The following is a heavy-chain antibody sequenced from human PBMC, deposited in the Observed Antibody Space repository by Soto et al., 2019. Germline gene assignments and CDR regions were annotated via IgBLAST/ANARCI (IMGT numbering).Heavy chain of an antibody. V-gene: IGHV1-3*04. J-gene: IGHJ4*02. D-gene: IGHD3-9*01. CDR3: ARAMPTAGYIYFEQ. CDR2: INTGSSNT. Sequence: QVDLVQSGAEVKEPGASVRISCEASGYTFTSYGIHWVRQAPGQRLEWMGWINTGSSNTRYSPEFQARVTITRDTSASTAYMELNSLRSEEKAVYYCARAMPTAGYIYFEQWGQGTLVTVSS. CDR1: GYTFTSYG.